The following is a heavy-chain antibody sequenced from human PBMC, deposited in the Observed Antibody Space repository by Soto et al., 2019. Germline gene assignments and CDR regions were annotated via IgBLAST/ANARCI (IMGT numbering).Heavy chain of an antibody. CDR3: ARLRTAAAGTGWFDP. V-gene: IGHV4-59*08. D-gene: IGHD6-13*01. Sequence: QVQLQESGPGLVKPSETLSLTCTVSGGSISSYYWSWIRQPPGKGLEWIGYIYYSGSTNYNPSLKRRVTISVDTSKNQFSLKLSSVTAADTAVYYCARLRTAAAGTGWFDPWGQGTLVTVSS. CDR1: GGSISSYY. CDR2: IYYSGST. J-gene: IGHJ5*02.